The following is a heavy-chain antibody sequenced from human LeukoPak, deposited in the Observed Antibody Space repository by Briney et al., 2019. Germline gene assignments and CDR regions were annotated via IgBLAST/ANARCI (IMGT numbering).Heavy chain of an antibody. J-gene: IGHJ5*02. CDR2: IYPGDSRT. Sequence: GESLKISCKASGYTFTDYWIGWVRQMPGKGLEWMAVIYPGDSRTRYNPSFQGQVTISADRSINTAYLKWSNLRASDTALYFCACRLLLGPRFEPWGQGTLVTVSS. CDR3: ACRLLLGPRFEP. V-gene: IGHV5-51*01. CDR1: GYTFTDYW. D-gene: IGHD2-21*01.